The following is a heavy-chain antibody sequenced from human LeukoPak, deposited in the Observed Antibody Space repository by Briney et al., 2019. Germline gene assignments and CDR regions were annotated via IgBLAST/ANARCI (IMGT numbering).Heavy chain of an antibody. CDR3: ARDNLEGFLEWLLNDYYFDY. CDR1: GYTFTSYG. V-gene: IGHV1-18*01. J-gene: IGHJ4*02. D-gene: IGHD3-3*01. CDR2: ISAYNGNT. Sequence: ASVKVSCTASGYTFTSYGISWVRQAPGQGLEWMGWISAYNGNTNYAQKLQGRVTMTTDTSTSTAYMELRSLRSDDTAVYYCARDNLEGFLEWLLNDYYFDYWGQGTLVTVSS.